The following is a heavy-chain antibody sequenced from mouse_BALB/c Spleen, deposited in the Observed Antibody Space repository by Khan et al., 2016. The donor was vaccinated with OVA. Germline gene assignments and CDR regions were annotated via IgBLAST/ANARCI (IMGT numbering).Heavy chain of an antibody. V-gene: IGHV1-76*01. J-gene: IGHJ2*01. CDR1: GYIFTSYW. Sequence: QVQLKQSGAELVRPGASVKLSCKTSGYIFTSYWIHCVKQRSGQGLEWIARIYPETDNTYYNEKLKDKATLTADKSSSTAYMQLSSLKSEDSAVYFCAREEALYYFDYWGQGTTLTVSS. CDR2: IYPETDNT. D-gene: IGHD1-1*01. CDR3: AREEALYYFDY.